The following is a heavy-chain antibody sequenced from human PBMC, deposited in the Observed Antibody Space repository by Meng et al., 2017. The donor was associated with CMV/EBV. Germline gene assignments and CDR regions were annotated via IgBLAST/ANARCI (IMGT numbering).Heavy chain of an antibody. D-gene: IGHD7-27*01. J-gene: IGHJ4*02. V-gene: IGHV3-74*03. CDR2: INTDGSFT. Sequence: VESGGGLVQPGGFLRLSCEDSGFTFSHDWMHWVRQVPGEGPVWVSRINTDGSFTSYADSVKGRFTISRDNAKNTLYLHTHGLRVDDSAVYYCGRDLTGERDQWGQGTLVTVSS. CDR3: GRDLTGERDQ. CDR1: GFTFSHDW.